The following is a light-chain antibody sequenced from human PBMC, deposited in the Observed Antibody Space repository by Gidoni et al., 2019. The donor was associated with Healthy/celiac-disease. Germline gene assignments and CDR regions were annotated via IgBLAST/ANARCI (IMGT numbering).Light chain of an antibody. CDR2: GAS. Sequence: EIVMTQSPATLSVSPGERATLSCRASQSDSSNLAWYQQKPGQAPRLLIYGASTRATGIPARFSGSGSGTDFTLTISSLQSEDFAVYYCQQYNNWPLTFGGGTKVEIK. CDR3: QQYNNWPLT. CDR1: QSDSSN. J-gene: IGKJ4*01. V-gene: IGKV3-15*01.